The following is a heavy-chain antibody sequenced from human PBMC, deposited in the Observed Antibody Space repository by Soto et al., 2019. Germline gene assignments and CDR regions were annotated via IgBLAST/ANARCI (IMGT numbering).Heavy chain of an antibody. CDR3: ARKQAGYFYGIDY. D-gene: IGHD3-10*01. CDR1: GGSLTSGGYY. V-gene: IGHV4-31*03. CDR2: IYDSGST. J-gene: IGHJ4*02. Sequence: QVQLQESGPGLVKPSQTLSLTCTVSGGSLTSGGYYWSWIRQHPGKGLEWLGYIYDSGSTFYNPSLKSRMTLSVDSSKNPFSLKLSSVTVADTAVYFCARKQAGYFYGIDYGGQGTLVTVSS.